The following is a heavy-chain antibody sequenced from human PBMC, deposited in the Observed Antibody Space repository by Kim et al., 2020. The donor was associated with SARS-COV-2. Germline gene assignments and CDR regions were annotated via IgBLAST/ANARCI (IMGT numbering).Heavy chain of an antibody. J-gene: IGHJ4*02. CDR1: GFTFSSYS. D-gene: IGHD6-19*01. CDR3: ARSRDRIAVAGYPFDY. Sequence: GGSLRLSCAASGFTFSSYSMNWVRQAPGKGLEWVSSISSSSSYIYYADSVKGRFTISRDNAKNSLYLQMNSLRAEDTAVYYCARSRDRIAVAGYPFDYWGQGTLVTVSS. CDR2: ISSSSSYI. V-gene: IGHV3-21*01.